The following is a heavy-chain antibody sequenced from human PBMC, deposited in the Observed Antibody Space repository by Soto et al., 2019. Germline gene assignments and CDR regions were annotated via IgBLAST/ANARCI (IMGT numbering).Heavy chain of an antibody. CDR1: GYTFTTYA. V-gene: IGHV1-3*01. Sequence: GASVKVSCKASGYTFTTYAIEWVRQAPGQGLEWMGWIHAGNGNTKYSQKFQGRVTITRDTSANIAYMELNSLTSEDTAVYYCARDPRMRSGTPGGFFDFCGQGTLVTVSS. D-gene: IGHD1-1*01. CDR2: IHAGNGNT. CDR3: ARDPRMRSGTPGGFFDF. J-gene: IGHJ4*02.